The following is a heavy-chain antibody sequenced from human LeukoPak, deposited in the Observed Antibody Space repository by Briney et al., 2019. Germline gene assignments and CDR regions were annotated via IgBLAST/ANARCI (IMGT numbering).Heavy chain of an antibody. CDR1: GGTFSSYA. V-gene: IGHV1-69*05. CDR3: ARDHDDFWSGYYRTYYYYYGMDV. Sequence: SVKVSCKASGGTFSSYAISWVRQAPGQGLEWMGGIIPIFGTANYAQKFQGRVTMTRDTSTSTVYMELSSLRSEDTAVYYCARDHDDFWSGYYRTYYYYYGMDVWGQGTTVTVSS. CDR2: IIPIFGTA. D-gene: IGHD3-3*01. J-gene: IGHJ6*02.